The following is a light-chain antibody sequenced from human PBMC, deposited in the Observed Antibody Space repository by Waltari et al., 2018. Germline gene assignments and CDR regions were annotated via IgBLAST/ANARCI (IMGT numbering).Light chain of an antibody. Sequence: EIVLTQSPATLSLSPGESATLSCRASQSLAYYLAWYQQRPGQAPRLLISDVSNRASGIPARFSGSGSGADFTLTIDSLEPEDFAVYFCQQRNYWPLTFGGGTRVEIK. CDR1: QSLAYY. CDR3: QQRNYWPLT. V-gene: IGKV3-11*01. CDR2: DVS. J-gene: IGKJ4*01.